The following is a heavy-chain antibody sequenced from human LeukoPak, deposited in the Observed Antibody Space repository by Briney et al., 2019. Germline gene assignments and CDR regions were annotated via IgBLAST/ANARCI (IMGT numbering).Heavy chain of an antibody. D-gene: IGHD3-22*01. CDR3: ARDLSGYYDSSGYPDY. CDR1: GYTFTSYY. J-gene: IGHJ4*02. CDR2: INPSGGST. V-gene: IGHV1-46*01. Sequence: ASVKVSCKASGYTFTSYYMHWVRQAPGQGLEWMGIINPSGGSTSYAQKFQGRVTMTRDTSTSTVYMGLSSLRSEDTAVYYCARDLSGYYDSSGYPDYWGQGTLVTVSS.